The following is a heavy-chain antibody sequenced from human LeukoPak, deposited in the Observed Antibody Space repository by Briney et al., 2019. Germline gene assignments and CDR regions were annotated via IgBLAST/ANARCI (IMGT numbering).Heavy chain of an antibody. CDR2: ISSSSTI. CDR1: GFTFSSYS. Sequence: GGSLRLSCAASGFTFSSYSMNWVRQAPGKGLEWVSYISSSSTIYYADSVKGRFTISRDNAKNSLYLQMNSLRAEDTAVYYCARKTGGIDYWGQGTLVTVSS. V-gene: IGHV3-48*01. J-gene: IGHJ4*02. CDR3: ARKTGGIDY. D-gene: IGHD7-27*01.